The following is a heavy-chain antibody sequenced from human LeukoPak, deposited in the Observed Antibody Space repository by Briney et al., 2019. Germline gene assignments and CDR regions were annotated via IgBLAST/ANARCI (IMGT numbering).Heavy chain of an antibody. CDR2: ISSSSTI. V-gene: IGHV3-48*01. CDR3: AREVIRGSYYIDS. CDR1: GFTFSSYT. Sequence: GGSLRLSCAASGFTFSSYTMDWVRQAPGNGLECISYISSSSTIYYADSVKGRFTISRDNAKNSLYLQINSLRAEDTAVYYCAREVIRGSYYIDSWGQGTLVTVSS. J-gene: IGHJ4*02. D-gene: IGHD1-26*01.